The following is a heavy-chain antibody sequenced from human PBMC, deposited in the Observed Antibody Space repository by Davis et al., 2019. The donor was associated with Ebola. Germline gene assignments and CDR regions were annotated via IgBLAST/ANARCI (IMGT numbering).Heavy chain of an antibody. CDR3: TREYCSSTSCRDY. Sequence: GESLKISCAASGFTFDDYAMHWVRQASGKGLEWVGRIRSKANSYATAYAASVKGRFTISRNDSKNTAYLQMNSLKTEDTAVYYCTREYCSSTSCRDYWGQGTLVTVSS. V-gene: IGHV3-73*01. CDR2: IRSKANSYAT. D-gene: IGHD2-2*01. CDR1: GFTFDDYA. J-gene: IGHJ4*02.